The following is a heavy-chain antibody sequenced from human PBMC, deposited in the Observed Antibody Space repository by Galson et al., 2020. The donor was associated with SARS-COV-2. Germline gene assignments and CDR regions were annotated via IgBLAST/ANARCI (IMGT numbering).Heavy chain of an antibody. CDR2: IDSSSSYI. CDR3: AGHAPRSKWDY. Sequence: GESLKISCAASGFTFSSYSMNWARQAPGKGLEWVSSIDSSSSYIYYADSVKGRFTIFRDNAKNSLYLQMNSMRAEDTAVYYCAGHAPRSKWDYWGQGTLGTFSS. CDR1: GFTFSSYS. J-gene: IGHJ4*02. V-gene: IGHV3-21*01. D-gene: IGHD1-26*01.